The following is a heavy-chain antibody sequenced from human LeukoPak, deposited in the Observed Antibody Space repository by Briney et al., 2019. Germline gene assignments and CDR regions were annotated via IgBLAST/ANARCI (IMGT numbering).Heavy chain of an antibody. CDR2: ITSNGDTT. Sequence: GGSLRLSCSAAGFTFSSYIMHWARQAPGKGLEYVSAITSNGDTTYYADSVKGRVTISRDNSKNTLYLQMSSLRAEDTAVYYCVKDDSYYYDSSGRDSWGQGTLVTVSS. CDR1: GFTFSSYI. V-gene: IGHV3-64D*09. D-gene: IGHD3-22*01. J-gene: IGHJ4*02. CDR3: VKDDSYYYDSSGRDS.